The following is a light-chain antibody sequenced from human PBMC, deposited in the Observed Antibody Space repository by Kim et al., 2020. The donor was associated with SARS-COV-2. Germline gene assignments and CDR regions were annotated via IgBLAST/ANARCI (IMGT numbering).Light chain of an antibody. V-gene: IGLV1-40*01. CDR2: ADT. J-gene: IGLJ3*02. CDR1: SSNIGAGYD. Sequence: QGVTISCTGSSSNIGAGYDVHWYQQLPGGAPKLLIFADTRRPSGVPDRLSGSKSGTAASLAITGLQAEDEADYYCQSYDSRLSGWVFGGGTQLTVL. CDR3: QSYDSRLSGWV.